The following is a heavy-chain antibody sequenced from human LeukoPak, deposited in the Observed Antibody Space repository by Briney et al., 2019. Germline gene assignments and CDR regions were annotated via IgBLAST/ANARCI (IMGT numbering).Heavy chain of an antibody. CDR3: ARDMTGGIWARATSFDH. J-gene: IGHJ4*02. Sequence: AAVKVSCKTSGYTFSAFYMHWVRQAPGQGPEWMGWINPDSGGSEYGQKFQGRVTFTSDTSSTTIYMEVRSLKSDDTAVYYCARDMTGGIWARATSFDHWGQGTLVTVSS. CDR2: INPDSGGS. CDR1: GYTFSAFY. V-gene: IGHV1-2*02. D-gene: IGHD1-14*01.